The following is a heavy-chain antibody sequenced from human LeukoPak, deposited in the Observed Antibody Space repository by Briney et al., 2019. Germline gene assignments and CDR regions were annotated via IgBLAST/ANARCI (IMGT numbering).Heavy chain of an antibody. CDR3: AGPRSETRNVFDI. V-gene: IGHV3-74*01. Sequence: GGSLRLSCAASGFTFRTYWMHWVRQAPGKGLVWVSRINSDGSSTNYADSVKGRFTISRDNAKNTLYLQMNGLRVEDTAVYYCAGPRSETRNVFDIWGQGTMVTVSS. CDR1: GFTFRTYW. CDR2: INSDGSST. J-gene: IGHJ3*02.